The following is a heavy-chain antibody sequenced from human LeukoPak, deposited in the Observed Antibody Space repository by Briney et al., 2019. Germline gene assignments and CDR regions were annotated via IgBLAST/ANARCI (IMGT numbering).Heavy chain of an antibody. J-gene: IGHJ6*02. CDR1: GFTFSSYA. V-gene: IGHV3-30*14. D-gene: IGHD2-21*02. CDR2: ISYDGSNK. CDR3: ARRVTAIGYYYYGMDV. Sequence: GGSLRLSCAASGFTFSSYAMHWVRQAPGKGLEWVAVISYDGSNKYYADSVKGRFTISRDNSKNTLYLQMNSLRSDDTAVYYCARRVTAIGYYYYGMDVWGQGTTVTVSS.